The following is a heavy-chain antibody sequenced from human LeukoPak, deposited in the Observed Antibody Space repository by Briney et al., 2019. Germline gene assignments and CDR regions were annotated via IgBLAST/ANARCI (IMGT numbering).Heavy chain of an antibody. J-gene: IGHJ4*02. CDR3: AIILAENYYGSGSYYNGFDY. CDR2: IIPIFGTA. D-gene: IGHD3-10*01. CDR1: GGTFSSYA. V-gene: IGHV1-69*01. Sequence: SVKVSCKASGGTFSSYAISWVRQAPGQGLEWMGGIIPIFGTANYAQKFQGRVTITADESTSTAYMELSSLRSEDTAVYYCAIILAENYYGSGSYYNGFDYWGQGTLVTVSS.